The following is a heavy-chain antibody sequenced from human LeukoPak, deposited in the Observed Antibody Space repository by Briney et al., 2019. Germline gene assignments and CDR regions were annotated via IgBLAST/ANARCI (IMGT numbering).Heavy chain of an antibody. CDR3: AKGRISMIVDDWYFDL. V-gene: IGHV3-21*01. CDR1: GFTFSSYS. CDR2: ISSSSSYI. Sequence: GGSLRLSCAASGFTFSSYSMNWVRQAPGKGLEWVSSISSSSSYIYYADSVKGRFTISRDNAKNSLYLQMNSLRAEDTAVYYCAKGRISMIVDDWYFDLWGRGTLVTVSS. J-gene: IGHJ2*01. D-gene: IGHD3-22*01.